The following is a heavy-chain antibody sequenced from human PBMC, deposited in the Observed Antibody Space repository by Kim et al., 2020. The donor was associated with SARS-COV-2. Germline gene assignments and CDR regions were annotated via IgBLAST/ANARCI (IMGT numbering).Heavy chain of an antibody. D-gene: IGHD3-9*01. CDR1: GGTFSSYA. CDR3: ARMLFACGYFDWLLCGYYYYGMDV. CDR2: IIPIFGTA. Sequence: SVKVSCKASGGTFSSYAISWVRQAPGQGLEWMGGIIPIFGTANYAQKFQGRVTITADESTSTAYMELSSLRSEDTAVYYCARMLFACGYFDWLLCGYYYYGMDVWGQGTTVTVSS. V-gene: IGHV1-69*13. J-gene: IGHJ6*02.